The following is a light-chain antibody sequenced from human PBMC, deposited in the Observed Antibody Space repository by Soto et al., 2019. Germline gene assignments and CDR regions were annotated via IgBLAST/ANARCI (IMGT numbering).Light chain of an antibody. V-gene: IGKV1-13*02. CDR1: QGIGSA. J-gene: IGKJ4*01. CDR3: QNFRSSAIS. CDR2: DAS. Sequence: AIQLTQSPSSLSASVGDRVSITCRASQGIGSALAWYQLKPGAAPALLIYDASTLESGVPSRFSGSRSGADFTLTISSXQPEDFATYYCQNFRSSAISFGGGTKVDTK.